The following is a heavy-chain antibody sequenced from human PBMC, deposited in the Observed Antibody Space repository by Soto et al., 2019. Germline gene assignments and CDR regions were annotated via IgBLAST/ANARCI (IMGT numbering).Heavy chain of an antibody. V-gene: IGHV3-30*18. CDR2: ISYDGSKK. J-gene: IGHJ4*02. CDR1: GFSLSNHC. Sequence: PGGFLRLSSSTSGFSLSNHCLHRVRQAPGKGLEWVAVISYDGSKKYYADSVKGRFTISRDNSKNTLYLQMNSLRAEDTAVYYCAKNRPPPSTGPIDYWGQGTLVTVSS. D-gene: IGHD4-17*01. CDR3: AKNRPPPSTGPIDY.